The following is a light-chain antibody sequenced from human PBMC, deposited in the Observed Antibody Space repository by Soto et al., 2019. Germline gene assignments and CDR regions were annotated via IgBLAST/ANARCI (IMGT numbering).Light chain of an antibody. V-gene: IGKV3-15*01. J-gene: IGKJ1*01. Sequence: EIVMTQSPATLSVSPGERATLSCRASQSVSSNLAWYQQKPAQAPRILIHGASTSATAVPARFSGSGSWTEFTSTITCLQSEDFAVYYCQKYNNWPPCTFGQGTKVEIK. CDR2: GAS. CDR3: QKYNNWPPCT. CDR1: QSVSSN.